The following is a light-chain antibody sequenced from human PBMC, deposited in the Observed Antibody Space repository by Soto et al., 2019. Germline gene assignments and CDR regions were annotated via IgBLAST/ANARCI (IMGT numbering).Light chain of an antibody. V-gene: IGLV2-14*03. J-gene: IGLJ1*01. CDR2: DVN. Sequence: QSALTQPASMSGSPGQSITISCTGTSSDVGGYNYVSWYQQHPGKAPKLMIYDVNNRPSGVSYRFSGSKSGNTASLTISGLQAEDEADYYCNSYTSSSTLVFGTGTKLTVL. CDR1: SSDVGGYNY. CDR3: NSYTSSSTLV.